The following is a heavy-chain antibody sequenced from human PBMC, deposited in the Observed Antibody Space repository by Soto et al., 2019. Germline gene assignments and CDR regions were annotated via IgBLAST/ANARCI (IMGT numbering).Heavy chain of an antibody. J-gene: IGHJ4*02. Sequence: EVQLLESGGGLVQPGGSLRLSCAASGINFSTYAMSWVRQAPGKGLEWVSTITSLGSTYYPDSVKGRFTISRDSSKNLLYLQMNSLRGEDTAVYYCAKGPLIVVVPFDYWGQGTLVTVSA. D-gene: IGHD2-15*01. CDR1: GINFSTYA. CDR2: ITSLGST. CDR3: AKGPLIVVVPFDY. V-gene: IGHV3-23*01.